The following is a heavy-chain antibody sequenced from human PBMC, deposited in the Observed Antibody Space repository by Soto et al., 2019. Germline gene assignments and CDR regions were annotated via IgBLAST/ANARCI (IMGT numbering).Heavy chain of an antibody. CDR2: IIPILGIA. CDR3: ARDTLGTGTTLYYY. CDR1: GGTFSSYT. Sequence: QVQLVQSGAEVKKPGSSVKVSCKASGGTFSSYTISWVRQAPGQGLEWMGRIIPILGIANYAQKFQGRVTITADKSTGTAYMELSSLRSEDTAVYYCARDTLGTGTTLYYYWGQGTLVTVSS. J-gene: IGHJ4*02. V-gene: IGHV1-69*08. D-gene: IGHD1-1*01.